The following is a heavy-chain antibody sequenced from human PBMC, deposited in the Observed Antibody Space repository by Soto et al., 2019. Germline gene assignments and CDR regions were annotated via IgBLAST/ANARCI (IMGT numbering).Heavy chain of an antibody. D-gene: IGHD2-2*02. CDR1: GFTFSNYW. Sequence: EVQLVESGGGLVQPGGSLRLSCAASGFTFSNYWIHWVRQAPGKGLVWVSRIKGDGSRIDYADSVKGRFTISRDNAKNTVYVQMNSLGDGDAAVDYCARGIPGYYGKDVWGQGTTVTVSS. J-gene: IGHJ6*01. V-gene: IGHV3-74*01. CDR3: ARGIPGYYGKDV. CDR2: IKGDGSRI.